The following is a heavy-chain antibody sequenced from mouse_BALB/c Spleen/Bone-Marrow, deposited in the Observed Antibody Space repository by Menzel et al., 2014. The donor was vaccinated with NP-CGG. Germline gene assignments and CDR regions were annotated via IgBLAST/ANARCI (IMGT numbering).Heavy chain of an antibody. CDR3: TRGGAYYRYTSFAY. V-gene: IGHV1S81*02. J-gene: IGHJ3*01. CDR1: GYTFTSYY. CDR2: INPSNGGT. Sequence: VQLQQSGAELVKPGASVKLSCKASGYTFTSYYMYWVKQRPGQGLEWIGEINPSNGGTNFNEKSKSKATLTVDKSSSTAYMQLSSLTSEDSAVYYCTRGGAYYRYTSFAYWGQGTLVTVSA. D-gene: IGHD2-14*01.